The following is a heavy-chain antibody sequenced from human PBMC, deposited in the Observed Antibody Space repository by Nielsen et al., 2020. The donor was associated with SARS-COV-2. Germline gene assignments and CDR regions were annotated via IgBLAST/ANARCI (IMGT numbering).Heavy chain of an antibody. CDR2: IIPILGIA. CDR3: ARDQAPGDYVFDY. V-gene: IGHV1-69*04. Sequence: SVKVSCKASGGTFSSYAISWVRQAPGQGLEWMGRIIPILGIANYAQKFQGRVTITRDTSASTAYMELSSLRSEDTAVYYCARDQAPGDYVFDYWGQGTLVTVSS. D-gene: IGHD4-17*01. J-gene: IGHJ4*02. CDR1: GGTFSSYA.